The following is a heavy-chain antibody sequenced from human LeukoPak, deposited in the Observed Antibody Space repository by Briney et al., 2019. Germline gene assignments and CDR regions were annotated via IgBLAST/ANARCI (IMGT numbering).Heavy chain of an antibody. Sequence: GGSLRLSCATSGFTFTNYWMVWVRQAPGKGLVWVSRINSDGRTTNYADSVKGRFTISRDNAKNTLYLQMKSLRAEDTAVYYCARSPENYDVLTGYYGWYFDHWGRGTLVTVSS. CDR1: GFTFTNYW. J-gene: IGHJ2*01. CDR3: ARSPENYDVLTGYYGWYFDH. V-gene: IGHV3-74*01. D-gene: IGHD3-9*01. CDR2: INSDGRTT.